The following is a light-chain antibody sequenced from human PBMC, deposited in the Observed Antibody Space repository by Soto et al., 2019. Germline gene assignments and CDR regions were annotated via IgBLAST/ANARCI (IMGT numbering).Light chain of an antibody. CDR3: SSYAGSSNV. J-gene: IGLJ1*01. Sequence: QSALTQPASVSGSPGPSITISCPGSTSDVGAYNYVSWYKHHPGQAPQLMIYEVRNRPSGVSNRFSGSKSGNTASLTISGLLAEDEADYYGSSYAGSSNVFGTGTKVTV. CDR2: EVR. CDR1: TSDVGAYNY. V-gene: IGLV2-14*01.